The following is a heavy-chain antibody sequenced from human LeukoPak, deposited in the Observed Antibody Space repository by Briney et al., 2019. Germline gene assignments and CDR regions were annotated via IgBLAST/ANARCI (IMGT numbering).Heavy chain of an antibody. CDR3: ARRGYSSGWYSTDY. Sequence: SETLSLTCTVSGGSISSSSYYWGWIRQPPGKGLEWIGEIYHSGSTNYNPSLKSRVTISVDKSKNQFSLKLSSVTAADTAVYYCARRGYSSGWYSTDYWGQGTLVTVSS. V-gene: IGHV4-39*07. CDR2: IYHSGST. J-gene: IGHJ4*02. D-gene: IGHD6-19*01. CDR1: GGSISSSSYY.